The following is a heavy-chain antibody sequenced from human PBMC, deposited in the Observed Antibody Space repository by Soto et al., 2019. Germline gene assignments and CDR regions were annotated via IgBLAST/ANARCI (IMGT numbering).Heavy chain of an antibody. CDR2: ISYDGSNK. J-gene: IGHJ4*02. CDR1: GFTFSSYA. CDR3: ARGPSSLTRFDY. Sequence: QVQLVESGGGVVQPGRSLRLSCAASGFTFSSYAMHWVRQAPGKGLEWVAVISYDGSNKYYADSVQGRFTISRDNSKNTLYLQMNSLRPEDTAVYYCARGPSSLTRFDYWGQGTLVTGSS. V-gene: IGHV3-30-3*01. D-gene: IGHD2-2*01.